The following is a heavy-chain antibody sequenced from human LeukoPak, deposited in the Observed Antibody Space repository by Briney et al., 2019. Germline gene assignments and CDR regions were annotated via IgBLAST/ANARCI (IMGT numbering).Heavy chain of an antibody. J-gene: IGHJ4*02. CDR2: IRYDGSNK. Sequence: GGSLRLSCAASGFIFSTYGMHWVRQAPGKGLEWVAFIRYDGSNKYYADSVKGRFTISRDNSKNTLFLQMNSPRVEDTATYFCARDLIHWGQGTLVTVSS. CDR3: ARDLIH. CDR1: GFIFSTYG. D-gene: IGHD3-16*01. V-gene: IGHV3-30*02.